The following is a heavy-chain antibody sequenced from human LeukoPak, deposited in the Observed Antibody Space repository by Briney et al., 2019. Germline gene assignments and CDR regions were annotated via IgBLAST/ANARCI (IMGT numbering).Heavy chain of an antibody. D-gene: IGHD1-1*01. Sequence: GGSLRLSCAASGFAFSAYEMSWVRQAPGKGLEWVSTIHNDYTTHYADSVRGRFTISRDNSQNTQYLQMNSLRAEDTAIYYCAHRTGFDYWGQGTLVTVSS. CDR3: AHRTGFDY. V-gene: IGHV3-23*01. CDR2: IHNDYTT. CDR1: GFAFSAYE. J-gene: IGHJ4*02.